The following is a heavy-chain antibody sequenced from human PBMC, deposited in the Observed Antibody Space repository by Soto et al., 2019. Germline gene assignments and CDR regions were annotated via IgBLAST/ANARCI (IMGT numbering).Heavy chain of an antibody. CDR3: ASRGYDFWSGLDP. Sequence: ASVKVSCKASGYTFTAYGIHWVRQAPGQRLEWMGWINTGNGHTKYSQKFQGRVTVTRDTSARTAYMELNSLRSEDTAVYYCASRGYDFWSGLDPWGQGTLVTVSS. J-gene: IGHJ5*02. V-gene: IGHV1-3*04. CDR1: GYTFTAYG. CDR2: INTGNGHT. D-gene: IGHD3-3*01.